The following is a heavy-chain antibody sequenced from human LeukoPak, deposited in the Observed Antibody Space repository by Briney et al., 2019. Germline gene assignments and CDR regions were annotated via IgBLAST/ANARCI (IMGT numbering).Heavy chain of an antibody. CDR2: IRYDGSNE. D-gene: IGHD6-6*01. CDR1: GFTLSNYG. CDR3: AKSPIGAYYYYYMDV. J-gene: IGHJ6*03. Sequence: GGSLRLSCSASGFTLSNYGMHWVRQAPGKGLEWVAFIRYDGSNEYYADSVKGRLTISRDNSKNTLYLQMNSLRPEDTAVYYCAKSPIGAYYYYYMDVWGKGATVTVSS. V-gene: IGHV3-30*02.